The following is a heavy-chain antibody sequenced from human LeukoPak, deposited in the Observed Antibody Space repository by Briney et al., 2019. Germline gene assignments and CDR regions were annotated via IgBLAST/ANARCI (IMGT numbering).Heavy chain of an antibody. Sequence: SVKVSRKASGGTFSSYAISWVRQAPGQGLEWMGRIIPIFGTANYAQKFQGRVTITTDESTSTAYMELSSLRSEDTAVYYCARRDCSGGSCYSIYYFDYWGQGTLVTVSS. D-gene: IGHD2-15*01. V-gene: IGHV1-69*05. CDR3: ARRDCSGGSCYSIYYFDY. CDR1: GGTFSSYA. CDR2: IIPIFGTA. J-gene: IGHJ4*02.